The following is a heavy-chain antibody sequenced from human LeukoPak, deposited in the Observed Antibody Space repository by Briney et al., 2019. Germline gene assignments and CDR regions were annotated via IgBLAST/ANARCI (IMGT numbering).Heavy chain of an antibody. D-gene: IGHD3-22*01. CDR2: IYYSGST. J-gene: IGHJ4*02. V-gene: IGHV4-31*03. Sequence: PSETLSLTCTVSGGSISSGGYYWSWLRQHPGTGLEWIGYIYYSGSTYYNPSLKSRVTISVDTSKNQFSLKLSSVTAADTAVYYCANYDSSGYFFDYWGQGTLVTVSS. CDR3: ANYDSSGYFFDY. CDR1: GGSISSGGYY.